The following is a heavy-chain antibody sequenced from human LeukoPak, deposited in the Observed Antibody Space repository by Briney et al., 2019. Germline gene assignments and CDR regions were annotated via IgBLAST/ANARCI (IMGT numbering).Heavy chain of an antibody. V-gene: IGHV1-46*01. J-gene: IGHJ5*02. CDR1: GYTFSNYY. CDR2: INPSGGST. Sequence: ASVKVSCKASGYTFSNYYIHWVRQAPGQGPEWMGIINPSGGSTNYAQKFQGRVTMTRDTSTSTLYMELSSLTSEDTAVYYCARIDSGSYWGWFDPWGQGTLVTVSS. CDR3: ARIDSGSYWGWFDP. D-gene: IGHD1-26*01.